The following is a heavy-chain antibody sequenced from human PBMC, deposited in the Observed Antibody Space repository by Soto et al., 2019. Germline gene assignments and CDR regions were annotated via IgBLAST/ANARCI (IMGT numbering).Heavy chain of an antibody. CDR3: ARDLTIVPATHPRLENYGMDV. CDR1: GYSFTSYG. CDR2: ISPYNGHT. J-gene: IGHJ6*04. Sequence: QVQLVQSAGEVKKPGASVKVSCKASGYSFTSYGISWVRRAPGQGLEWMGWISPYNGHTQFVERFQGRVTMTTDTSPKTAYMELRNLRSDDTAHYYCARDLTIVPATHPRLENYGMDVWGKGTTVIVSS. V-gene: IGHV1-18*01. D-gene: IGHD2-2*01.